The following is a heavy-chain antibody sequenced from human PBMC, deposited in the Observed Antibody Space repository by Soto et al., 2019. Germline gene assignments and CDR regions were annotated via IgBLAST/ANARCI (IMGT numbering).Heavy chain of an antibody. CDR2: IYYSGST. D-gene: IGHD2-15*01. J-gene: IGHJ6*02. Sequence: QVQLQEPRPCLVTPSQTLSLTCTVSVGSISSGGYYWSWIRQHPGKGLEWIGYIYYSGSTYYNPSLKSRVTISVDTSKNRYSLKVSSVTAADTAVYYCARDVGGSYIYYGMDVWGQGTTDTVSS. V-gene: IGHV4-31*03. CDR3: ARDVGGSYIYYGMDV. CDR1: VGSISSGGYY.